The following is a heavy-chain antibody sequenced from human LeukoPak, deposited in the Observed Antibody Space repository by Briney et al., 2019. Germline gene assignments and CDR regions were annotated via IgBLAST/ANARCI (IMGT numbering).Heavy chain of an antibody. CDR3: ARVGSAWNYDY. D-gene: IGHD6-19*01. CDR1: GFTLSSYW. Sequence: PGGSLRLSCAASGFTLSSYWMHWVRQVPGKGLAWVSHINTDGRSTRYADSVKGRFTISRDNAKNTLYLQMNSLRAEDTAVYYCARVGSAWNYDYWGQGTLVIASS. CDR2: INTDGRST. J-gene: IGHJ4*02. V-gene: IGHV3-74*01.